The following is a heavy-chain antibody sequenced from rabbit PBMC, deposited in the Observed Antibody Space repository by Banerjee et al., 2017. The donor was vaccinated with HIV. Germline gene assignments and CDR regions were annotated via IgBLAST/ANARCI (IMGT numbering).Heavy chain of an antibody. D-gene: IGHD8-1*01. CDR2: IYTGSSGST. CDR1: GFSFSSSYW. Sequence: QEQLEESGGDLVKPEGSLTLTCTASGFSFSSSYWICWVRQAPGKGLEWIACIYTGSSGSTYYASWAKGRFTISKTSSTTVTLQMTSLTAADTATYFCARGGVGTTYPYGGMDLRGPGTLVTVS. CDR3: ARGGVGTTYPYGGMDL. J-gene: IGHJ6*01. V-gene: IGHV1S45*01.